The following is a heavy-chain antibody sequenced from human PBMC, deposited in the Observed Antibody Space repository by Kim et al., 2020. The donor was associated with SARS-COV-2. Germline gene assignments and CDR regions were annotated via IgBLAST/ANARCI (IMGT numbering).Heavy chain of an antibody. CDR1: GGTFSSYA. CDR3: ASSRHHMNDYSLSEGFDY. V-gene: IGHV1-69*13. CDR2: IIPIFGTA. Sequence: SVKVSCKASGGTFSSYAISWVRQAPGQGLEWMGGIIPIFGTANYAQKFQGRVTITADESTSTAYMELSSLRSEDTAVYYCASSRHHMNDYSLSEGFDYWGQGTLVTVSS. D-gene: IGHD4-4*01. J-gene: IGHJ4*02.